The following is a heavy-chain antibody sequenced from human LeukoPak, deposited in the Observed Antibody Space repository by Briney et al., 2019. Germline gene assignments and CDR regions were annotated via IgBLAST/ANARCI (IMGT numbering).Heavy chain of an antibody. CDR1: GGSISSGDYY. D-gene: IGHD3-10*01. V-gene: IGHV4-30-4*08. Sequence: SQTLSLTCTVSGGSISSGDYYWSWIRQPPGKGLEWIGYIYYSGSTYYNPSLKSRVTVSVDTSKNQFSLKLSSVTAADTAVYYCAREVTSNWFDPWGQGTLVTVSS. J-gene: IGHJ5*02. CDR2: IYYSGST. CDR3: AREVTSNWFDP.